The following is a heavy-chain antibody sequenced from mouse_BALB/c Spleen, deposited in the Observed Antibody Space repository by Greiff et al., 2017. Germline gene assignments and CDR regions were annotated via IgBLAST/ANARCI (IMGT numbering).Heavy chain of an antibody. CDR2: IDPANGNT. CDR3: ARERDYYGSSPWFAY. V-gene: IGHV14-3*02. Sequence: EVQLQQSGAELVKPGASVKLSCTASGFNIKDTYMHWVKQRPEQGLEWIGRIDPANGNTKYDPKFQGKATITADTSSNTAYLQLSSLTSEDTAVYYCARERDYYGSSPWFAYWGQGTLVTVSA. D-gene: IGHD1-1*01. J-gene: IGHJ3*01. CDR1: GFNIKDTY.